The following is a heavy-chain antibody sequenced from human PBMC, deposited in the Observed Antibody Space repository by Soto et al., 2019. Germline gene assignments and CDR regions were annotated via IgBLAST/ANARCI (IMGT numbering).Heavy chain of an antibody. CDR3: ARDDTYYYGSGSYFFYYGMDV. D-gene: IGHD3-10*01. V-gene: IGHV1-18*01. CDR1: GYTLTSYG. Sequence: QVQLVQSGAEVKKPGASVKVSCKASGYTLTSYGISWVRQAPGQGLEWMGWISAYNGNTNYAQKLQGRVTMTTDTSTSTAYMELRSLRSDDTAVYYCARDDTYYYGSGSYFFYYGMDVWGQGTTVTVSS. CDR2: ISAYNGNT. J-gene: IGHJ6*02.